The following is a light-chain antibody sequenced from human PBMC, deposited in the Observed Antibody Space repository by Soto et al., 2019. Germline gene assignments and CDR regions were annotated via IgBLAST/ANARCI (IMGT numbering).Light chain of an antibody. CDR3: QQYGSSQT. J-gene: IGKJ1*01. CDR2: GVS. Sequence: ETVLTQSPGTLSLSPGERATLSCRASQSVSSGYLAWYQQKPGQAPRLLIYGVSSRATGIPDRFSGSGSGTDFTLTISRPEPEDFGVYYCQQYGSSQTFGQGTKVEIK. CDR1: QSVSSGY. V-gene: IGKV3-20*01.